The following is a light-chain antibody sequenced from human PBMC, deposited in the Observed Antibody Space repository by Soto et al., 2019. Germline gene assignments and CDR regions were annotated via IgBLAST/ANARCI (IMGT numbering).Light chain of an antibody. J-gene: IGKJ1*01. CDR1: QSLSIN. CDR2: CTS. CDR3: HQCHRSRHP. Sequence: VLTPSPAYLSVSPVDRATLSCRASQSLSINLSWDPQTPGQAPRLLIYCTSIRTTVTPCRFRGSGSGTDFTLTITRLQPEDFAIYYCHQCHRSRHPFGEGAKV. V-gene: IGKV3-15*01.